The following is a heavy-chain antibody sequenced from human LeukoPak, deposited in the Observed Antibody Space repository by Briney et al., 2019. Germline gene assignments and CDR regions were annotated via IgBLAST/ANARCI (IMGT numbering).Heavy chain of an antibody. D-gene: IGHD2-21*01. V-gene: IGHV3-30*18. CDR1: GFTFSNYG. J-gene: IGHJ4*02. CDR3: AKDPYRVIVATGNYLDH. CDR2: ISNDGSNI. Sequence: GGSLRLSCATSGFTFSNYGMHWVRQAPGKGLEWVAVISNDGSNIQYADSAKGRFTISRDNSKNTVYLQMNSLRSEDTAVYYCAKDPYRVIVATGNYLDHWGQGTPVTVS.